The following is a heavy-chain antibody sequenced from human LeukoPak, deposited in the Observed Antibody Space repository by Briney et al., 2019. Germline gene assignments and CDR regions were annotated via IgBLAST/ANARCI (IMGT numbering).Heavy chain of an antibody. D-gene: IGHD6-19*01. V-gene: IGHV3-33*01. CDR1: GFTFSKYD. J-gene: IGHJ4*02. CDR2: IWFDGSHK. CDR3: ASSAGALIDC. Sequence: GRSLRHSCAAPGFTFSKYDMHSVRQAPDKGLEWVPVIWFDGSHKFYADSVKGRFTISRDNSKNTLYLQMNSLRAEDTAVYYCASSAGALIDCWGQGTLVIVSS.